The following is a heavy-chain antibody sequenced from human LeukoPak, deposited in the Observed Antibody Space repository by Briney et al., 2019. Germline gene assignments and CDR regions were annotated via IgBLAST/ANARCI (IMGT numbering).Heavy chain of an antibody. Sequence: ASETLSLTCAVYGGSFSGYYWSWIRQPPGKGLEWIGEINHSGSTNYNPSLKSRVTISVGTSKNQFSLKLSSVTAADTAVYYCARGGRRYQLPSDKSLDYWGQGTLVTVSS. CDR3: ARGGRRYQLPSDKSLDY. V-gene: IGHV4-34*01. D-gene: IGHD2-2*01. CDR1: GGSFSGYY. CDR2: INHSGST. J-gene: IGHJ4*02.